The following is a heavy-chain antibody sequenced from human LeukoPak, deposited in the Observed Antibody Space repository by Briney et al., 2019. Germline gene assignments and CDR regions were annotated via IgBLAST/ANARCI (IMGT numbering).Heavy chain of an antibody. D-gene: IGHD4-23*01. CDR3: AREDRIATVVTPGAFDI. J-gene: IGHJ3*02. CDR2: ISYDGSNK. Sequence: GRSLRLSCAASGFTFSSYGMHWVRQAPGKGLEWVAVISYDGSNKYYADSVKGRFTISRDNSKNTLYLQMNSLRAEDTAVYYCAREDRIATVVTPGAFDIWGQGTMVTVSS. CDR1: GFTFSSYG. V-gene: IGHV3-30*19.